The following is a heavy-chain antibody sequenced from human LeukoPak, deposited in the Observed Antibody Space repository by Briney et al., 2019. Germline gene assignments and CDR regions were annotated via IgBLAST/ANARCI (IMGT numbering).Heavy chain of an antibody. D-gene: IGHD5-24*01. CDR3: ARDAIRDGYKH. V-gene: IGHV4-59*11. J-gene: IGHJ4*02. CDR2: IYYSGST. Sequence: SETLSLTCTVSGGSISSHYWSWIRQPPGKGLEWIGYIYYSGSTNYNPSLKNRVTISVDTSKNQFSLKLSSVTAADTAVYYCARDAIRDGYKHWGQGTLVTVSS. CDR1: GGSISSHY.